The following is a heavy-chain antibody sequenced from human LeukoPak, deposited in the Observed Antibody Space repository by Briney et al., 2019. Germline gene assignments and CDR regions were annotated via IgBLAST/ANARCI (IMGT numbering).Heavy chain of an antibody. CDR2: ISSSSTVI. Sequence: PGGSLRLSCAASGFTFSTYSMNWVRQAPGKGLEWVSYISSSSTVIYYADSVNGRFTISRDNAKNSLYLRMNSLRAEDTAVYYCARDLEWELLRPDAFDIWGQGTMVTVSS. V-gene: IGHV3-48*01. D-gene: IGHD1-26*01. CDR3: ARDLEWELLRPDAFDI. J-gene: IGHJ3*02. CDR1: GFTFSTYS.